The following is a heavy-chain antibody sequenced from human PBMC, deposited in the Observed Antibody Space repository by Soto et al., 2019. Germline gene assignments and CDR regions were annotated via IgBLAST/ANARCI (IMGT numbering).Heavy chain of an antibody. CDR2: INHSGST. Sequence: PSETLSLTCAVYGGSFSGYYLSWIRQPPGKGLEWIGEINHSGSTNYNPSLKSRVTISVDTSKNQFSLKLSSVTAADTAVYYCARGRRAKYNWFDPWGQGTLVTVSS. D-gene: IGHD1-26*01. CDR1: GGSFSGYY. V-gene: IGHV4-34*01. CDR3: ARGRRAKYNWFDP. J-gene: IGHJ5*02.